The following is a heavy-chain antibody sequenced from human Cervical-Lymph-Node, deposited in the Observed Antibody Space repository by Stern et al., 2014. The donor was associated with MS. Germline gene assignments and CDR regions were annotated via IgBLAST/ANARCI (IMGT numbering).Heavy chain of an antibody. D-gene: IGHD4-17*01. CDR1: GFTFSSYG. V-gene: IGHV3-33*01. CDR3: ARPMTTVTDALDY. Sequence: QVQLVQSGGGVVQPGRSLRLSCAASGFTFSSYGMHCVRQAPGKGLEWVAVIWYDGSNKYYADSVKGRFTISRDNSKNTLYLQMNSLRAEDTAVYYCARPMTTVTDALDYWGQGTLVTVSS. CDR2: IWYDGSNK. J-gene: IGHJ4*02.